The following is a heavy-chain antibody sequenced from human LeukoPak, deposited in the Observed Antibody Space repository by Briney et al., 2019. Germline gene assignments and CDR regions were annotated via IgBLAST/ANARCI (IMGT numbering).Heavy chain of an antibody. Sequence: GGSLRLSCAASGFTFSSYAMHGVRQAPGKGLEWVAVISYDGSNKYYADSVKGRFTISRDNAKNSLYLQMNSLRAEDTAVYYCARTLYSSGWYAFDIWGQGTMVTVSS. CDR2: ISYDGSNK. D-gene: IGHD6-19*01. V-gene: IGHV3-30*04. CDR1: GFTFSSYA. CDR3: ARTLYSSGWYAFDI. J-gene: IGHJ3*02.